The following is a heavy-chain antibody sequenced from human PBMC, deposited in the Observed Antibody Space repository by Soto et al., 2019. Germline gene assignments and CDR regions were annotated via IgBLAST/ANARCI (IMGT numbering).Heavy chain of an antibody. CDR2: IYYSGST. D-gene: IGHD2-15*01. V-gene: IGHV4-59*01. CDR1: GGSISSYY. J-gene: IGHJ5*02. Sequence: ETLSLPCTVSGGSISSYYWSWIRQPPGKGLEWIGYIYYSGSTNYNPSLKSRVTISVDTSENQFSLKLSSVTAADTAVYYCARSVVVVAAKEMVGWFDPWGQGTLVTVSS. CDR3: ARSVVVVAAKEMVGWFDP.